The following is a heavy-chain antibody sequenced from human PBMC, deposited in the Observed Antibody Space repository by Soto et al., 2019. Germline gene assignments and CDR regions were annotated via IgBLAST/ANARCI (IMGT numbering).Heavy chain of an antibody. D-gene: IGHD6-13*01. CDR3: ARRERAAGTDWWFDP. Sequence: SATLSLTCTVSGGSISSSSFHWGWIRQPPGKGLEWIGSIYFSGSTYYSPSLKSRVTISVDMSKNQFSLKLSSVTAADTAVYYCARRERAAGTDWWFDPWGQGTLVTVSS. J-gene: IGHJ5*02. CDR2: IYFSGST. V-gene: IGHV4-39*01. CDR1: GGSISSSSFH.